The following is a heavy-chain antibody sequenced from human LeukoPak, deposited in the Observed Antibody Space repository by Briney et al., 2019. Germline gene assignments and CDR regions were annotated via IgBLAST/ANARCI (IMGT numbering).Heavy chain of an antibody. CDR1: GFTFSSYW. D-gene: IGHD1-26*01. Sequence: GGSLRLSCAASGFTFSSYWMSWVRQAPGKGLEWVANIKQDGSEKYYVDSVKGRFTLSRDNSKNTLYLQMNSLRAEDTAVYYCARGGRSSGGYLYNFDYWGQGTLVTVSS. V-gene: IGHV3-7*03. CDR2: IKQDGSEK. CDR3: ARGGRSSGGYLYNFDY. J-gene: IGHJ4*02.